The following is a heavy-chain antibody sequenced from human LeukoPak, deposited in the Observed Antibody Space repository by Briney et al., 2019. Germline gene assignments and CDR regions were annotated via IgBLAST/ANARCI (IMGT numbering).Heavy chain of an antibody. Sequence: GGSLRLSCVASGFIFNSYGMNWVRQAPGKGPEWVSSISSTGSYIFYADSVKGRFTISRDDTKNSVYLQMNTLRAEDTGIYLCARSEGGSENYWGQGTLVAVSS. J-gene: IGHJ4*02. CDR2: ISSTGSYI. V-gene: IGHV3-21*01. CDR1: GFIFNSYG. CDR3: ARSEGGSENY. D-gene: IGHD1-26*01.